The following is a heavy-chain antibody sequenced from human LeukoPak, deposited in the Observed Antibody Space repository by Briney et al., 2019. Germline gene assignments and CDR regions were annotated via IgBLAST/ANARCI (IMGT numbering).Heavy chain of an antibody. V-gene: IGHV3-30*18. CDR2: ISYDGSNK. Sequence: PGGSLRLSCAASGFPFSSYGMYWVRQAPGKGLEWVAVISYDGSNKYYADSVKGRFTISRDNSKNTLYLQMNSLRAEDTAVYYCAKREADYGDYVYFQHWGQGTVVTVSS. J-gene: IGHJ1*01. CDR1: GFPFSSYG. CDR3: AKREADYGDYVYFQH. D-gene: IGHD4-17*01.